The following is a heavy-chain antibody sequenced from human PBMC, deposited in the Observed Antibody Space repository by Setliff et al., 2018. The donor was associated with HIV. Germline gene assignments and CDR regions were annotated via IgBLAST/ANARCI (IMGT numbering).Heavy chain of an antibody. V-gene: IGHV1-3*01. Sequence: ASVKVSCKASGYTFTNSGMHWMRQAPGQRPEWMGCINGGSGKTEYSQKFQSRVTITRDTSASTAYMELSSLRSEDTAVYYCARQLNGYNDAFDIWGQGTMVTVSS. CDR3: ARQLNGYNDAFDI. D-gene: IGHD5-12*01. CDR1: GYTFTNSG. CDR2: INGGSGKT. J-gene: IGHJ3*02.